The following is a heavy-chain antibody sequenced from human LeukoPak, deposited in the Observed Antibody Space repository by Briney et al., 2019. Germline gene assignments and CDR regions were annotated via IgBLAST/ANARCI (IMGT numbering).Heavy chain of an antibody. CDR1: GWSFSGYC. Sequence: PSETLSLTCAVYGWSFSGYCWTWIRQPPGKGLEWIGEINHHGTSTYNPSFKSRVTVSVDTSKDHFSQKRSSVAAADTAVYYCTRTADDYVWGSYRGKPPYFDNWGQGTRVTVSS. J-gene: IGHJ4*02. CDR3: TRTADDYVWGSYRGKPPYFDN. CDR2: INHHGTS. V-gene: IGHV4-34*01. D-gene: IGHD3-16*02.